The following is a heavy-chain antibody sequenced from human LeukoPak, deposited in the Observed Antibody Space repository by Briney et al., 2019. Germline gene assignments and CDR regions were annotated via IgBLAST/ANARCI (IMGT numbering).Heavy chain of an antibody. Sequence: GGSLRLSCAASGFNFSTYNMNWVRQAPGRGLEWVSFISSSSTTIYYADSVEGRFTISRDNAENALYLQMDSLSAEDTAVYYCARAPAASFDYWGQGALITVSS. CDR3: ARAPAASFDY. D-gene: IGHD2-2*01. V-gene: IGHV3-48*04. CDR1: GFNFSTYN. CDR2: ISSSSTTI. J-gene: IGHJ4*02.